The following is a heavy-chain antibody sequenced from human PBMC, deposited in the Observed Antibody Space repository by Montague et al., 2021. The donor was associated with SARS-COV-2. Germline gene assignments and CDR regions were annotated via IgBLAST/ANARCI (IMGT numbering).Heavy chain of an antibody. CDR2: YSVMCKKKN. CDR1: GDSVSGSRAA. CDR3: ARTSASSDY. Sequence: CAISGDSVSGSRAAGAWMKHTRLNARQGQGWYSVMCKKKNDYAVSVKSRITINPDTSKTQISLQLNSVTPEDTAVYYCARTSASSDYWGQGTLVTVSS. J-gene: IGHJ4*02. D-gene: IGHD1-26*01. V-gene: IGHV6-1*01.